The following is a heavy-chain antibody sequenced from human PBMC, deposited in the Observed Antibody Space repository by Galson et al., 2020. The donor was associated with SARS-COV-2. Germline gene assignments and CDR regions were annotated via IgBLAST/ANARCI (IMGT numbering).Heavy chain of an antibody. V-gene: IGHV4-39*07. CDR3: ARDHPHHIVVVNHYFDY. Sequence: SETLSLTCTVSGGSISSSSYYWGWIRQPPGKGLEWIGSIYYSGSTYYNPSLKSRVTISVDTSKNQFSLKLSSVTAADTAVYYCARDHPHHIVVVNHYFDYWGQGTLVTVSS. CDR1: GGSISSSSYY. D-gene: IGHD2-21*01. CDR2: IYYSGST. J-gene: IGHJ4*02.